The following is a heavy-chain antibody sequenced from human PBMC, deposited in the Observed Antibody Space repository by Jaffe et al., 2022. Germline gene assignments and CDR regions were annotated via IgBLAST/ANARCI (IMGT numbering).Heavy chain of an antibody. CDR3: ARDRWGSTSLKPAWFDP. J-gene: IGHJ5*02. D-gene: IGHD2-2*01. V-gene: IGHV1-46*01. Sequence: QVQLVQSGAEVKKPGASVKVSCKASGYTFTSYYMHWVRQAPGQGLEWMGIINPSGGSTSYAQKFQGRVTMTRDTSTSTVYMELSSLRSEDTAVYYCARDRWGSTSLKPAWFDPWGQGTLVTVSS. CDR2: INPSGGST. CDR1: GYTFTSYY.